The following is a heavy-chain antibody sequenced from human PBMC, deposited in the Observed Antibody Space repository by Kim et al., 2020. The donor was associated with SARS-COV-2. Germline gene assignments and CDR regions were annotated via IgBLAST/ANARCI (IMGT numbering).Heavy chain of an antibody. CDR2: IYSGGTT. CDR3: ARDSGYSYGYAPPVY. J-gene: IGHJ4*02. D-gene: IGHD5-18*01. V-gene: IGHV3-53*04. CDR1: GFTVSTNY. Sequence: GGSLRLSCAASGFTVSTNYMSWVRQAPGKGLEWVSIIYSGGTTYYADSVKGRFTISRHNSKNTLYLQMNSLRAEDTAVYYCARDSGYSYGYAPPVYWGQGTLVTVSS.